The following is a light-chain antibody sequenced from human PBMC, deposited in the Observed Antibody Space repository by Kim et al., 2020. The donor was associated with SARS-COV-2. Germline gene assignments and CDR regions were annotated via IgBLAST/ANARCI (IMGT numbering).Light chain of an antibody. CDR3: CSYAGIYTFLYV. CDR2: DVS. Sequence: QSALTQPRSVSGSPGQSVTISCTGTSSDVGGYNYVSWYQQHPGKAPKLMIYDVSKWPSGVPDRFSGSKSGNTASLTVSGLQAEDEADYYCCSYAGIYTFLYVFGTGTKVTVL. J-gene: IGLJ1*01. CDR1: SSDVGGYNY. V-gene: IGLV2-11*01.